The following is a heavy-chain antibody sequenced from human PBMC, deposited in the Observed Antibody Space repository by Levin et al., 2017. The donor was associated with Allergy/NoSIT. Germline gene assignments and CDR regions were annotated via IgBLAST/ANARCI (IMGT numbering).Heavy chain of an antibody. V-gene: IGHV3-48*01. D-gene: IGHD4/OR15-4a*01. Sequence: GGSLRLSCAASGFTFSSYSMNWVRQAPGKGLEWLSYISISSSTIYYADSVKGRFTISRDNAKNSLYLQMNSLRAEDTAVYYCASKGDDYEGPYGDAFDSWGQGTMVTVSS. CDR3: ASKGDDYEGPYGDAFDS. J-gene: IGHJ3*02. CDR1: GFTFSSYS. CDR2: ISISSSTI.